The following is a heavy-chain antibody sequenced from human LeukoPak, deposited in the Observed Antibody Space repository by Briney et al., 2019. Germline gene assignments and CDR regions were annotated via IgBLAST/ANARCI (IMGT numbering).Heavy chain of an antibody. J-gene: IGHJ4*02. D-gene: IGHD1-26*01. CDR2: ISYDGSNK. CDR1: GFTFIAYG. CDR3: AREGSIVGAPGDY. V-gene: IGHV3-30*03. Sequence: PGGSLRLSCAASGFTFIAYGMHWVRQAPGKGLEWVAVISYDGSNKYYADSVKGRFTISRDNSKNTLYLQMNSLRAEDTAVYYCAREGSIVGAPGDYWGQGTLVTVSS.